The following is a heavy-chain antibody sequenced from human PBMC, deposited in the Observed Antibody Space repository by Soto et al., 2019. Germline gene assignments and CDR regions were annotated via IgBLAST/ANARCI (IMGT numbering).Heavy chain of an antibody. CDR1: GGSISSYY. Sequence: SETLSLTCTVSGGSISSYYWSWIRQPPGKGLEWIGYIYYSGSTNYNPSLKSRVTISVDTSKNQFSLKLSSVTAADTAVYYCARQSYQRVYYYYYGMDVWGQGTTVTVSS. V-gene: IGHV4-59*01. CDR2: IYYSGST. D-gene: IGHD2-2*01. J-gene: IGHJ6*02. CDR3: ARQSYQRVYYYYYGMDV.